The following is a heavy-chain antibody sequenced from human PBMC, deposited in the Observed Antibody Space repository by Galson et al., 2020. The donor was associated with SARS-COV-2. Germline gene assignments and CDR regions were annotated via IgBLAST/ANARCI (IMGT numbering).Heavy chain of an antibody. CDR1: GYSVSTTNY. J-gene: IGHJ2*01. V-gene: IGHV4-38-2*02. CDR2: VYPSGTT. Sequence: SETLSLTCTVSGYSVSTTNYWGWVRQPPGRGLEWIGSVYPSGTTYYNPSLKSRVTISVDTSTNQFSLRLDSVTAADTALYYCARQGVNMIVLVTVPGWYVDLWGRGTLVTVSS. CDR3: ARQGVNMIVLVTVPGWYVDL. D-gene: IGHD3-22*01.